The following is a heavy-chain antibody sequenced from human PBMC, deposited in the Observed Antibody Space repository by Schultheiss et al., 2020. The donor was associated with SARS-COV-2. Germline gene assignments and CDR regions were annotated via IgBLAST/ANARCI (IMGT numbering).Heavy chain of an antibody. Sequence: SQTLSLTCAVYGGSFSDYCWTWIRQPPVKGLDWIGEINHSGSTNYNPSLKSRVTISVDTSKNQFSLKLSSMTAADTAVYYCARGDSSGTPSTWGQGTLVTVSS. D-gene: IGHD3-22*01. CDR3: ARGDSSGTPST. V-gene: IGHV4-34*01. CDR2: INHSGST. CDR1: GGSFSDYC. J-gene: IGHJ4*02.